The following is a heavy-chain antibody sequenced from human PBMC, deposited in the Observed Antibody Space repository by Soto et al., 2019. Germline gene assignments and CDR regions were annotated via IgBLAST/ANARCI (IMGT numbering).Heavy chain of an antibody. CDR2: ISAYNGNT. D-gene: IGHD3-3*01. CDR3: ARDLAILGVVTPGP. CDR1: GYTFTSYA. V-gene: IGHV1-18*01. J-gene: IGHJ5*02. Sequence: ASVKVSCKASGYTFTSYAMHWVRQAPGQRLEWMGWISAYNGNTNYSQKLQGRVTMTTDTSTSTAYMELRSLRSDDTAVYYCARDLAILGVVTPGPWGQGILVTV.